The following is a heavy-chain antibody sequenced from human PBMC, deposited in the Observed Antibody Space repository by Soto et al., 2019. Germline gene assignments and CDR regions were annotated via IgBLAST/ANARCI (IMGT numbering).Heavy chain of an antibody. V-gene: IGHV1-69*06. J-gene: IGHJ6*02. CDR1: GGTFSSYA. D-gene: IGHD3-22*01. CDR2: IIPIFGTA. CDR3: ARDLVVVITIHSYYYGMDV. Sequence: ASVKVSCKASGGTFSSYAISWVRQAPGQGLEWMGGIIPIFGTANYAQKFQGRVTITADKSTSTAYMELSSLRSEDTAVYYCARDLVVVITIHSYYYGMDVWGQGTTVTVSS.